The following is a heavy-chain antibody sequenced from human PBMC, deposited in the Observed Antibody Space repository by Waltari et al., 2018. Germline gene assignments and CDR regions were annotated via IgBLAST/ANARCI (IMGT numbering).Heavy chain of an antibody. D-gene: IGHD1-26*01. V-gene: IGHV3-49*05. Sequence: EVQMVEFEGGLVKPGRSLRLHSLPAVSTFGDFAMSWLRQAPGKGPEWVGFIRKREHGGTAEYAASVKDRFTISRDDSKSTAYLQMNSLKTEDTAVYYCTRGALDYWGRGTLVTVSS. CDR2: IRKREHGGTA. CDR3: TRGALDY. CDR1: VSTFGDFA. J-gene: IGHJ4*02.